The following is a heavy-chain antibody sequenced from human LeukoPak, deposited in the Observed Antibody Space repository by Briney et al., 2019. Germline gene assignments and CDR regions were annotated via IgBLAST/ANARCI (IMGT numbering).Heavy chain of an antibody. CDR3: AKDERTVDYFDY. CDR1: GFTFSSYA. V-gene: IGHV3-23*01. Sequence: GGSLRLSCAASGFTFSSYAMSWVRQAPGKGLVWVSAISGSGGSTYYADSVKGRFTISRDNSKNTLYLQMNSLRAEDTALYYCAKDERTVDYFDYWGQGTLVTVSS. J-gene: IGHJ4*02. CDR2: ISGSGGST.